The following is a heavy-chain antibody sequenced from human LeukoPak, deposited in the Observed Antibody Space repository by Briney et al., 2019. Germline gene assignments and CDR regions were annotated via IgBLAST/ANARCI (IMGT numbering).Heavy chain of an antibody. Sequence: GGSLRLSCAASGFTFSSYWMHWVRHAPGKGLVWVSRINSDGSSTSYADSVKGRFTISRDNAKNTLYLQMNSLRAEDTAVYYCARELSGGVSAGYGLGSSPIYYYYYGMDVWGQGTTVTVSS. V-gene: IGHV3-74*01. CDR3: ARELSGGVSAGYGLGSSPIYYYYYGMDV. D-gene: IGHD3-10*01. J-gene: IGHJ6*02. CDR1: GFTFSSYW. CDR2: INSDGSST.